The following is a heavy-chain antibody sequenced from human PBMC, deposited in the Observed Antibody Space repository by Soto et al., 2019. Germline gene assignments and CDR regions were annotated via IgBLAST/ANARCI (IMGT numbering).Heavy chain of an antibody. CDR1: GGSISSGGYS. V-gene: IGHV4-30-2*01. J-gene: IGHJ4*02. Sequence: PSETLSLTCAVSGGSISSGGYSWSWIRQPPGKGLEWIGYIYHSGSTYYNPSLKSRVTISVDRSKNQFSLKLSSATAADTAVYYCARSIAAQDYFDYWGQGTLVTVSS. CDR3: ARSIAAQDYFDY. D-gene: IGHD6-6*01. CDR2: IYHSGST.